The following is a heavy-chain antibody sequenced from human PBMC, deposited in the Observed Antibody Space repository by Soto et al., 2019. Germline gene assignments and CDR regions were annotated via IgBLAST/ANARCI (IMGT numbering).Heavy chain of an antibody. CDR2: ISYDESNK. J-gene: IGHJ4*02. D-gene: IGHD6-19*01. CDR3: AKGYHSSGWYSPFDY. Sequence: GGSLRLSCAACGFTFSSYGMHWVRQAPGKGLEWVAVISYDESNKYYADSVKGRFTISRDNSKNTLYLQMNSLRADDTAVYFCAKGYHSSGWYSPFDYWGQGT. CDR1: GFTFSSYG. V-gene: IGHV3-30*18.